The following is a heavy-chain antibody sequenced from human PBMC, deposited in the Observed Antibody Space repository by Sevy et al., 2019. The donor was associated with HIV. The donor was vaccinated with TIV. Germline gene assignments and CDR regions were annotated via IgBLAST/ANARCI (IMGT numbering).Heavy chain of an antibody. D-gene: IGHD3-3*01. CDR2: IASDGSNK. V-gene: IGHV3-30*04. Sequence: GGSLRLSCTASGFVFSSYAMHWVRQAPGKGLEWVAFIASDGSNKNYADSVKGRFTLSRDNSKNTLYLQMNSPGAEDTAVYYCARPRFLEWLSSAAFDIWGQGTMVTVSS. CDR3: ARPRFLEWLSSAAFDI. CDR1: GFVFSSYA. J-gene: IGHJ3*02.